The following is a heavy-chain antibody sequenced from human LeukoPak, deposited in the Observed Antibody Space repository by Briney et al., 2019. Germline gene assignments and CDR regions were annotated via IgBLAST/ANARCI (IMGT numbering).Heavy chain of an antibody. CDR3: ARGLYSGYDQRKRGFDY. D-gene: IGHD5-12*01. CDR2: IIPIFGTA. CDR1: GGTFSSYA. V-gene: IGHV1-69*13. Sequence: GASVKVSCKASGGTFSSYAISWVRQAPGQGLEWMGGIIPIFGTANYAQKFQGRVTITADESTSTAYMELSSLRSEDTAVYYCARGLYSGYDQRKRGFDYWGQGTLVTVSS. J-gene: IGHJ4*02.